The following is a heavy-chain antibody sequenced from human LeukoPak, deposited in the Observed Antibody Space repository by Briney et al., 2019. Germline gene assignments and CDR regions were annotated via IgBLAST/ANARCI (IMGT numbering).Heavy chain of an antibody. J-gene: IGHJ3*01. CDR1: GFTFSDEY. CDR3: AKDGALSASNF. Sequence: GGSLRLSCAASGFTFSDEYMSWIRQAPGKGLEWISCVSNSGSSIYYADSVKGRFSISRDNVKNSLYLQMNSLRVKDTAMYYCAKDGALSASNFWGHGTMVAVSS. D-gene: IGHD3-10*01. V-gene: IGHV3-11*01. CDR2: VSNSGSSI.